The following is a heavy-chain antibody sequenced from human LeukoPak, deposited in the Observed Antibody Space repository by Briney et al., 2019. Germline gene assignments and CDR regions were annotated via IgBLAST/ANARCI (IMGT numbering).Heavy chain of an antibody. V-gene: IGHV3-23*01. Sequence: GGSLRLSCAASGFTFSSYAMSWVRQAPGKGLEWVSAISGSGGSTYYADSVRGRFTISRDNSKNTPYLQMNSLRAEDTAVYYCAKSPGYYDSSGYYYLYYFDYWGQGTLVTVSS. CDR3: AKSPGYYDSSGYYYLYYFDY. CDR2: ISGSGGST. D-gene: IGHD3-22*01. J-gene: IGHJ4*02. CDR1: GFTFSSYA.